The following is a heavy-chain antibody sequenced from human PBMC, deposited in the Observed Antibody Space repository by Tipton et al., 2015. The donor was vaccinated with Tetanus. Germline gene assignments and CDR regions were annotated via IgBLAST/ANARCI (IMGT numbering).Heavy chain of an antibody. CDR1: GGSISSYY. D-gene: IGHD6-19*01. CDR3: ARRQAVAGTWWFDP. Sequence: TLSLTCTVSGGSISSYYWSWIRQPPGKGLEWIGYIYYSGSTNYNPSLKSRVTISVDTSKNQFSLTLSSVTAADTAVYYCARRQAVAGTWWFDPWGQGTLVTVSS. CDR2: IYYSGST. J-gene: IGHJ5*02. V-gene: IGHV4-59*08.